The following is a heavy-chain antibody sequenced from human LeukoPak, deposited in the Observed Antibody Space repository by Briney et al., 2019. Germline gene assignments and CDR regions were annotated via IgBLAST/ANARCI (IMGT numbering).Heavy chain of an antibody. V-gene: IGHV3-30*02. CDR1: GFSFSNNG. Sequence: GGSLRLSCAASGFSFSNNGIHWVRQAPGKGLEWVAFIQSNGNPKYYADSVRGRFTISRDNSKKTSYLQMDSLRVEDTAVYYCAREASTEIIGGMDVRGQGTTVTVTS. J-gene: IGHJ6*02. D-gene: IGHD2-8*02. CDR3: AREASTEIIGGMDV. CDR2: IQSNGNPK.